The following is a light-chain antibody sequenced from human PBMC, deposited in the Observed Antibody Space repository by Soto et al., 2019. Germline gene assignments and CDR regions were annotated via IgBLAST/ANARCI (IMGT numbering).Light chain of an antibody. J-gene: IGKJ2*01. CDR2: AAS. CDR1: QPISSW. CDR3: QQANSFPYT. V-gene: IGKV1-12*01. Sequence: DIQMTQSPSSVSASVGDRVTITCRASQPISSWLAWYQQKSGKAPKLLIYAASTLQSGVPSRFSGSGSGTYFTLTISSLQPEDFATYYCQQANSFPYTFGQGTKLEI.